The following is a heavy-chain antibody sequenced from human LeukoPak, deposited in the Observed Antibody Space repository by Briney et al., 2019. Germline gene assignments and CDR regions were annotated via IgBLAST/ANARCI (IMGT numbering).Heavy chain of an antibody. Sequence: SETLSLTCAVYGGSFSYYYWSWIRQPPGKGLEWIGEINHSGSTNYNPSLKSRVTISVDTSKNQFSLRLSSVTAADTAVYYCAGTGLFFDYWSQGTLVTVSS. J-gene: IGHJ4*02. CDR1: GGSFSYYY. V-gene: IGHV4-34*01. CDR2: INHSGST. CDR3: AGTGLFFDY. D-gene: IGHD7-27*01.